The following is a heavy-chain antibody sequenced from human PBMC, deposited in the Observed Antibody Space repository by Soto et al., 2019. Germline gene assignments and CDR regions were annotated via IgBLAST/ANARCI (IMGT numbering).Heavy chain of an antibody. CDR3: ANTGLGTGRYFFHD. J-gene: IGHJ4*02. Sequence: EVQLLDSGGGLVQPGGSLRLSCVASGFTSSSCAMRWVRQAPGKGLEWVSGISASGGSTYYADSVKGRFTISRDNSKNTLYLQMNSLRAEDTAVYYCANTGLGTGRYFFHDWGQGTLVTVSS. CDR2: ISASGGST. D-gene: IGHD2-8*02. CDR1: GFTSSSCA. V-gene: IGHV3-23*01.